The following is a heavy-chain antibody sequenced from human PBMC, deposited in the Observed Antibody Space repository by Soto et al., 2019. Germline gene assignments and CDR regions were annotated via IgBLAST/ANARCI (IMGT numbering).Heavy chain of an antibody. CDR2: IYPGDSDT. Sequence: GESLKISCKGSGYSFTSYWIGWVRQMPGKGLEWMGIIYPGDSDTRYSPSFQGQVTISADKSISTAYLQWSSLKASDTAMYYCARNYDFWSGYSYTYFDYWGQGTLVTVSS. CDR1: GYSFTSYW. D-gene: IGHD3-3*01. J-gene: IGHJ4*02. V-gene: IGHV5-51*01. CDR3: ARNYDFWSGYSYTYFDY.